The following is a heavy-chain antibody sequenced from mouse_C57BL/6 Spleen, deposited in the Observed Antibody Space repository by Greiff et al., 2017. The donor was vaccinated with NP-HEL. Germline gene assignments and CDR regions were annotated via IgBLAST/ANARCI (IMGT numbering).Heavy chain of an antibody. D-gene: IGHD2-13*01. Sequence: EVQLQQSGPGLVKPSQSLSLTCSVTGYSITSGYYWNWIRQFPGNKLEWMGYISYDGSNNYNPSLKNRISITRDTSKNQFFLKLNSVTTEDTATYYCAREGDEYYYAMDYWGQGTSVTVSS. CDR1: GYSITSGYY. J-gene: IGHJ4*01. CDR2: ISYDGSN. CDR3: AREGDEYYYAMDY. V-gene: IGHV3-6*01.